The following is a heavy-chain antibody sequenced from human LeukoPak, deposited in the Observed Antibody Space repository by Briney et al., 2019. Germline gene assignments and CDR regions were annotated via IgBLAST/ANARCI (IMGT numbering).Heavy chain of an antibody. Sequence: GGSLRLSCAASGFTFSSYEMNWVRQAPGKGLEWGSYISSSGSTIYYADSVKGRFTISRDNAKNSLYLQMNSLRAEDTALYYCARELGYSYGNKIHDYWGQGTLVTVSS. CDR2: ISSSGSTI. V-gene: IGHV3-48*03. D-gene: IGHD5-18*01. CDR1: GFTFSSYE. CDR3: ARELGYSYGNKIHDY. J-gene: IGHJ4*02.